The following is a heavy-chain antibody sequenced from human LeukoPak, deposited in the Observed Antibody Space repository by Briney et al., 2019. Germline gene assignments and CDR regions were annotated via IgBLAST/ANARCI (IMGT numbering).Heavy chain of an antibody. Sequence: GASVKVSCKASGGTFSSYAISWVRQAPGQGLEWMGGIIPIFGTANYAQKFQGRVTITADESTSTAYMELSSLRSEDTAVCYCARGDYYYGSGSYYNPHYWGQGTLVTVSS. V-gene: IGHV1-69*13. CDR2: IIPIFGTA. CDR1: GGTFSSYA. D-gene: IGHD3-10*01. J-gene: IGHJ4*02. CDR3: ARGDYYYGSGSYYNPHY.